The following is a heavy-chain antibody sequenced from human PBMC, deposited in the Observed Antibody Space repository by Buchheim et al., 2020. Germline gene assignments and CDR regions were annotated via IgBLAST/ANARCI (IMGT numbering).Heavy chain of an antibody. CDR3: AKEIRPNDY. CDR2: IDIGGDKT. Sequence: EVQLVESGGDLVQPGGSLRLSCAVSGFTFSRAAMTWVRQAPGKGLQWVSSIDIGGDKTYYADSVEGRFSISRDNSKSTLYLQMNGLRAEDTAVYYCAKEIRPNDYWGQGTL. CDR1: GFTFSRAA. V-gene: IGHV3-23*04. J-gene: IGHJ4*02. D-gene: IGHD1-1*01.